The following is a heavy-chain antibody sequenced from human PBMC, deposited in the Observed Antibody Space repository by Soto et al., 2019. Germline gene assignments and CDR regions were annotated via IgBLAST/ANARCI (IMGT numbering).Heavy chain of an antibody. Sequence: EVQLLESGGGLVQPGGSLRLSCAASGFTFSSYAMSWVRQAPGKGLEWVSAISGSGGSTYYADSVKGRFTISRDNSKNTQYLQMNSLRAEDTAVYYCAKSPESGGSCYYFDYWGQGTLVTVSS. J-gene: IGHJ4*02. D-gene: IGHD2-15*01. CDR2: ISGSGGST. CDR1: GFTFSSYA. CDR3: AKSPESGGSCYYFDY. V-gene: IGHV3-23*01.